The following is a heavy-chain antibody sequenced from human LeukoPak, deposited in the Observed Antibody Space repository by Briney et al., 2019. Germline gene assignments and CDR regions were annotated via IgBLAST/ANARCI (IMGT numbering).Heavy chain of an antibody. D-gene: IGHD4-17*01. Sequence: GTTLRLSCAASGFTFSLRGIHWVRQAPGKGLEWVAVIWYDGSNKYYADSVKGRFTISRDNSKNTLYLQMNSLRAEDTAVYYCAKVEGPYGDYGKFDYWGQGTLVTVSS. CDR2: IWYDGSNK. V-gene: IGHV3-33*06. J-gene: IGHJ4*02. CDR1: GFTFSLRG. CDR3: AKVEGPYGDYGKFDY.